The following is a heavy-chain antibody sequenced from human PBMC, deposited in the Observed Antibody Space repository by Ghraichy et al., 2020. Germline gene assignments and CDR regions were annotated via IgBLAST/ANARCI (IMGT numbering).Heavy chain of an antibody. CDR1: GFTFSSYS. V-gene: IGHV3-21*01. Sequence: GESLNISCAASGFTFSSYSMNWVRQAPGKGLEWVSSISSSSSYIYYADSVKGRFTISRDNAKNSLYLQMNSLRAEDTAVYYCARGGIVVVPAVIDPWGQGTLVTVSS. J-gene: IGHJ5*02. D-gene: IGHD2-2*01. CDR2: ISSSSSYI. CDR3: ARGGIVVVPAVIDP.